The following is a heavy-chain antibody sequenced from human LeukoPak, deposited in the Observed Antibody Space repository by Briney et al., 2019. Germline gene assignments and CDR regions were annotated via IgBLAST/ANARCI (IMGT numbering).Heavy chain of an antibody. Sequence: PSETLSLTCAVYGGSFSGYYWSWIRQPPGKGLEWIGEINHSGSTNYNPALKSRVPITVDTSQNQFSQKLSSVTAADTAVYYCARGNHWGQGTLVTVSS. CDR1: GGSFSGYY. V-gene: IGHV4-34*01. CDR2: INHSGST. CDR3: ARGNH. J-gene: IGHJ5*02.